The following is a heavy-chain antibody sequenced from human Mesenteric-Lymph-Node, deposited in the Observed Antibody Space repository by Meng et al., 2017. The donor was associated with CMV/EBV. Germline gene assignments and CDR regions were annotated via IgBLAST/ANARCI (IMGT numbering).Heavy chain of an antibody. J-gene: IGHJ6*02. V-gene: IGHV1-2*02. Sequence: ASVKVSCKTSGYTFTDYYMHWVRQAPGQGLEWVGWINPNSGDTNYAQKFQGRVTMTRDTSISTAYMELSRLRSDDTAVYYCAREEGYYYGMDVWSQGTTVTVSS. CDR1: GYTFTDYY. CDR2: INPNSGDT. CDR3: AREEGYYYGMDV.